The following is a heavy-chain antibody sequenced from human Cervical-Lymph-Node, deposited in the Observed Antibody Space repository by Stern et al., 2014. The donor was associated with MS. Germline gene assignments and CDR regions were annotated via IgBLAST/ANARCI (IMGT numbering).Heavy chain of an antibody. J-gene: IGHJ3*02. V-gene: IGHV1-69*01. CDR1: GGTFSSYA. CDR3: ARGTGEVDAFDI. Sequence: VQMVESGAEVKKPGSSVKVSCKASGGTFSSYAISWVRQAPGQGLEWMGGIIPIIGTANYAQKLQGRVTDTAHESTSTAYMELSSLRSEDTAVYYCARGTGEVDAFDIWGQGTMVTFSS. D-gene: IGHD7-27*01. CDR2: IIPIIGTA.